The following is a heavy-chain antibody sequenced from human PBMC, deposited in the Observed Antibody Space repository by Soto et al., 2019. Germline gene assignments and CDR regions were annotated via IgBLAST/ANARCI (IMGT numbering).Heavy chain of an antibody. V-gene: IGHV1-8*01. CDR1: GYTFTSYD. CDR3: ATADPRYCSGGSCYFYYYYYYMDV. Sequence: ASVKVSCKASGYTFTSYDINWVRQATGQGLEWMGWMNPKSGNTVYAQKFQGRVNMTENTSTDTAYMELSSLRSEDTAVYYCATADPRYCSGGSCYFYYYYYYMDVWGKGTTVTVSS. CDR2: MNPKSGNT. D-gene: IGHD2-15*01. J-gene: IGHJ6*03.